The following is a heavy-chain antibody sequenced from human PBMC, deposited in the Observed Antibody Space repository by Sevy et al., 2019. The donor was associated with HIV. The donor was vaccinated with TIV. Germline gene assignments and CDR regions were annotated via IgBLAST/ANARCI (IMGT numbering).Heavy chain of an antibody. CDR2: IYPTGST. V-gene: IGHV4-4*02. D-gene: IGHD3-16*01. CDR1: GGSIRSVNW. Sequence: SETLSLTCAVSGGSIRSVNWWHWVRQPPGKGLEWIGEIYPTGSTNYNPSLKSRVTISVDNSKNQFSLNLRSVTAADTAVYYCARGGETLWGFDSWGQGSLVTVSS. CDR3: ARGGETLWGFDS. J-gene: IGHJ5*01.